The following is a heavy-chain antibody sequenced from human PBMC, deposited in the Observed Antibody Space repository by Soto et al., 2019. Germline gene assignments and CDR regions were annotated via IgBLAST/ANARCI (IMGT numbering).Heavy chain of an antibody. Sequence: SETLSLTCAVYGGSFSGYYWSWIRQPPGKGLEWIGEINHSGSTNYNPSLKSRVTISVDTSKNQFSLKLSSVTAADTSVYYCARVPDRWGQGTLVTVSS. J-gene: IGHJ5*02. CDR2: INHSGST. CDR1: GGSFSGYY. CDR3: ARVPDR. V-gene: IGHV4-34*01.